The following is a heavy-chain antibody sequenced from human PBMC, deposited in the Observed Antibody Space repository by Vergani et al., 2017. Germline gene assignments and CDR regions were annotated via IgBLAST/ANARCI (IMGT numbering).Heavy chain of an antibody. CDR3: AKDLRDSTDGLPDS. Sequence: QVQLVESAGGVVQPGGSLRLSCAASGFTFSNFGMHWIRQAPGKGRGWLPYIGKDGINTRYRDAVKGRFTVSRDNSTDILYLQMDSLRSEDTALYYCAKDLRDSTDGLPDSWGPGTLVIVSS. J-gene: IGHJ4*02. CDR1: GFTFSNFG. CDR2: IGKDGINT. V-gene: IGHV3-30*02. D-gene: IGHD2-21*02.